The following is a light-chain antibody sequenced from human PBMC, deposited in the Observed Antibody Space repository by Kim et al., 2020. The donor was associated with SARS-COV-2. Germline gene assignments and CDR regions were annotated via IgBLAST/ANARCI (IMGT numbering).Light chain of an antibody. CDR2: EVS. J-gene: IGLJ2*01. Sequence: GPSVTISCTGTGSDVDGYNYVSWYQQHPGKAPKLMIYEVSKRPSGVPDRFSGSKSGNTASLTVSGLQAEDEADYYCSSYAGSNNLVFGGGTQLTVL. V-gene: IGLV2-8*01. CDR3: SSYAGSNNLV. CDR1: GSDVDGYNY.